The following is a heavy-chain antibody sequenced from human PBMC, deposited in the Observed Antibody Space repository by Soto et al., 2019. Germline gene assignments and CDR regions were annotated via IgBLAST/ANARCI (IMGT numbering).Heavy chain of an antibody. D-gene: IGHD3-10*01. CDR3: AKAGELDY. J-gene: IGHJ4*02. V-gene: IGHV3-30*18. CDR1: GFTFSSYG. CDR2: ISYDGSNK. Sequence: QVQLVESGGGVVQPGRSLRLSCAASGFTFSSYGMHWVRQAPGKGLEWVAVISYDGSNKYYADSVKGRFTISRDNSKNTLYLQMNSLRAEDTAVYYCAKAGELDYWGQVTLVTVSS.